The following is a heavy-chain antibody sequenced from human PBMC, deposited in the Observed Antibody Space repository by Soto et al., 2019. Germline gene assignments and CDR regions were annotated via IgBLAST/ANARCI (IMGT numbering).Heavy chain of an antibody. Sequence: GGSLRLSCAASGFTFSTYEFNWVRQAPGRGLEWISYISVSGNIIKYAESVKDRFTISRDNAENSLHLHMSNLRVDDTALYFCVRDTMRASAAASLDYWGQGTQVTVSS. CDR1: GFTFSTYE. CDR2: ISVSGNII. J-gene: IGHJ4*02. CDR3: VRDTMRASAAASLDY. D-gene: IGHD2-2*01. V-gene: IGHV3-48*03.